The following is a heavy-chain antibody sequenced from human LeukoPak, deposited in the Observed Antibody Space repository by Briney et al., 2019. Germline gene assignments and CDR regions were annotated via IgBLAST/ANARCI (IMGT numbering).Heavy chain of an antibody. CDR2: IYYSGST. V-gene: IGHV4-59*08. J-gene: IGHJ4*02. CDR3: ARRDSSGYYAY. D-gene: IGHD3-22*01. CDR1: GGSLSYCY. Sequence: SETLSLTCTVSGGSLSYCYWSWIRQPPGKGLEWIGYIYYSGSTNYNPSLKSRVTIPVDTSKNQFSLRLSSVTAADTAVYCCARRDSSGYYAYWGQGTLVIVSS.